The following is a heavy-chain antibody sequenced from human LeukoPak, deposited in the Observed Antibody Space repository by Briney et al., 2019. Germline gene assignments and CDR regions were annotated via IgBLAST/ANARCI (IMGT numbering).Heavy chain of an antibody. V-gene: IGHV3-7*01. D-gene: IGHD5-24*01. CDR3: AREDAYNADFDF. Sequence: PGGSLRLSCAASGFSFSTYWMSWVRQAPGKGLEWVANIKQDGGVKYYVDSVKGRFAISRDNAKNSLYLQMNSLRAEDTAVYYCAREDAYNADFDFWGQGTLVTVSS. J-gene: IGHJ4*02. CDR1: GFSFSTYW. CDR2: IKQDGGVK.